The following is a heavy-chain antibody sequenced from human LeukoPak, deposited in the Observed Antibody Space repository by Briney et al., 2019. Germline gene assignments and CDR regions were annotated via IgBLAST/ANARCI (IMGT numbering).Heavy chain of an antibody. CDR3: AILFLEWSQNHDP. CDR1: GYTFTDYY. V-gene: IGHV1-2*02. CDR2: VNPKYGGT. D-gene: IGHD3-3*01. Sequence: ASVKVSCKASGYTFTDYYMHWVRQAPGQGLEWMGWVNPKYGGTSYAQKFQGRVSMTRDTPINTAYMELSRLTPDYTAVYYCAILFLEWSQNHDPWGQGTLVSLL. J-gene: IGHJ5*02.